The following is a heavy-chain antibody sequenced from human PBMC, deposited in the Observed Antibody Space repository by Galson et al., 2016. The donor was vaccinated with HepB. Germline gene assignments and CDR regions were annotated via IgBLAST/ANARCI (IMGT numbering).Heavy chain of an antibody. Sequence: CAISGDSVSSKTVAWNWIRQSPSRGLEWLGGTYSRSRWHTDYAPSMKSRITISSDTSKNQFSLQLNSVTPEDTAVYYCVRAATTLRSGWKTLAPRFYYSGMDVWGQGAAVTVSS. CDR3: VRAATTLRSGWKTLAPRFYYSGMDV. D-gene: IGHD6-19*01. CDR1: GDSVSSKTVA. J-gene: IGHJ6*02. V-gene: IGHV6-1*01. CDR2: TYSRSRWHT.